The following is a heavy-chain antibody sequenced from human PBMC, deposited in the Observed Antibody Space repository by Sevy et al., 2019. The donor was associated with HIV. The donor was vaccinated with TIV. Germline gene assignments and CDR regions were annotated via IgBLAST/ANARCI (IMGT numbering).Heavy chain of an antibody. CDR2: ISSSSSYI. J-gene: IGHJ6*02. CDR1: GFTFSSYS. D-gene: IGHD4-17*01. Sequence: GESLKISCAASGFTFSSYSMNWVRQAPGKGLEWVSSISSSSSYIYYADSVKGRFTISRDNAKNSLYLQMNSLRAEETAVYYCARDLATVTSYYGMDVWGQGTTVTVSS. V-gene: IGHV3-21*01. CDR3: ARDLATVTSYYGMDV.